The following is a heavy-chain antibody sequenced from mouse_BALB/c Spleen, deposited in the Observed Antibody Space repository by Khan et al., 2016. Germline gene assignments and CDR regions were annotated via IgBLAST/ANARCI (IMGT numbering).Heavy chain of an antibody. CDR3: TKSPTATRYFDV. Sequence: VQLKESGPGLVKPSQSLSLTCTVTGYSITSDYAWNWIRQFPGNKLEWMGYIRYSGSTTYNPSLKSRISIPRDTSKNQFFLQLYSVTTEDTATYYCTKSPTATRYFDVWGAGTTVTVSS. CDR2: IRYSGST. D-gene: IGHD1-2*01. CDR1: GYSITSDYA. V-gene: IGHV3-2*02. J-gene: IGHJ1*01.